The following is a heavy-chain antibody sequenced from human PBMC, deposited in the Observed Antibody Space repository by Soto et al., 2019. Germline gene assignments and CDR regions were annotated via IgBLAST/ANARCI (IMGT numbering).Heavy chain of an antibody. V-gene: IGHV3-30*18. D-gene: IGHD3-9*01. CDR1: GFTFSSYG. CDR2: ISYDGSNK. J-gene: IGHJ6*02. CDR3: AKALQHNVLRYFDWLLYYYYGMDV. Sequence: QVQLVESGGGVVQPGRSLRLSCAASGFTFSSYGMHWVRQAPGKGLEWVAVISYDGSNKYYADSVKGRFTISRDNSKNTLYLQMSSLRAEDTAVYYCAKALQHNVLRYFDWLLYYYYGMDVWGQGTTVTVSS.